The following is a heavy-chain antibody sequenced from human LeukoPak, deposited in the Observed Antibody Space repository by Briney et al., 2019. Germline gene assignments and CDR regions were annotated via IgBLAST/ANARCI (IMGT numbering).Heavy chain of an antibody. CDR3: ARVQDYYDSSGYYGAFDY. J-gene: IGHJ4*02. V-gene: IGHV1-2*02. CDR1: GYTFTGYY. Sequence: ASVKVSCKASGYTFTGYYMHWVRQAPGQGLEWMGWINPNSGGTNYARKFQGRVTMTRDTSISTAYMELSRLRSDDTAVYYCARVQDYYDSSGYYGAFDYWGQGTLVTVSS. CDR2: INPNSGGT. D-gene: IGHD3-22*01.